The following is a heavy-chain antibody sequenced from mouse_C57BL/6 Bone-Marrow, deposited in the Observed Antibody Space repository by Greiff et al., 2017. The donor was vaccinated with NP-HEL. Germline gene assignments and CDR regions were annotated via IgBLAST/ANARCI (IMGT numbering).Heavy chain of an antibody. D-gene: IGHD2-5*01. Sequence: EVQLVESGAELVRPGASVKLSCTASGFNIKDDYMHWVKQRPEQGLEWIGWIDPENGDTEYASKFQGKATITADTSSNTAYLQLSSLTSEDTAVYYCTINYSNYFDYWGQGTTLTVSS. CDR2: IDPENGDT. V-gene: IGHV14-4*01. CDR1: GFNIKDDY. CDR3: TINYSNYFDY. J-gene: IGHJ2*01.